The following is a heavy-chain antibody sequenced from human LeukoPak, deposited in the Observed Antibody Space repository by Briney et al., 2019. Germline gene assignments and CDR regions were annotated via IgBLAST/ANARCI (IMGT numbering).Heavy chain of an antibody. CDR2: FYYSGST. CDR1: GGSISSYY. CDR3: ARSVEGYCRGGSCYSYSYYMDA. J-gene: IGHJ6*03. D-gene: IGHD2-15*01. V-gene: IGHV4-59*01. Sequence: SETLSLTCTVSGGSISSYYWSWIRQPPGKGLEWIGYFYYSGSTNYNPSLKSRVTISVDTSKNQFSLKLSSVTAADTAVYYCARSVEGYCRGGSCYSYSYYMDAWGKGTTVTVSS.